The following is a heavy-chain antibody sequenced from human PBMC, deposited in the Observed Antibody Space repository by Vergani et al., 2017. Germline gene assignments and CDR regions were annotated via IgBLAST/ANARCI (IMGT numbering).Heavy chain of an antibody. CDR1: GFIFGNYA. J-gene: IGHJ4*02. CDR3: ARDLYREREFDY. D-gene: IGHD1-14*01. Sequence: QVQLVESGGGVVQPGRSLRLSCAASGFIFGNYAMHWVRQAPGKGLEWMALISYEGSNTYYADSVKGRFTISRDNSKNTLYLQMNSLKPEDTAVYYCARDLYREREFDYWCQGTLVTVSS. V-gene: IGHV3-30-3*01. CDR2: ISYEGSNT.